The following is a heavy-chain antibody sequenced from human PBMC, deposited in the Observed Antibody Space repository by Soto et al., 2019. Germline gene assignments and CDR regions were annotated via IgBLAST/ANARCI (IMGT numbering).Heavy chain of an antibody. CDR1: GFTLSSYS. Sequence: GGSLRLSCAASGFTLSSYSMNWVRQPPGKGPEWVSYVSSSSSATYYADSVKGRFTISRDNSKDTLCLQMNSLRAEDTAVYYCARRLESGTFFDYWGQGTLVTVSS. CDR2: VSSSSSAT. D-gene: IGHD1-26*01. J-gene: IGHJ4*02. CDR3: ARRLESGTFFDY. V-gene: IGHV3-48*01.